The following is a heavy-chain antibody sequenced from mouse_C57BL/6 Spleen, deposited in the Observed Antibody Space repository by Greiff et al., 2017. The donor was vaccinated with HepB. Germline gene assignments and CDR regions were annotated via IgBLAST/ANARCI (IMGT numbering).Heavy chain of an antibody. J-gene: IGHJ4*01. Sequence: EVQLQQSGGGLVKPGGSLKLSCAASGFTFSDYGMHWVRQAPEKGLEWVAYISSGSSTIYYADTVKGRFTISRDNAKNTLFLQMTSLRSEDTAMYYCARDGTYAMDYWGQGTSVTVSS. CDR3: ARDGTYAMDY. V-gene: IGHV5-17*01. CDR2: ISSGSSTI. D-gene: IGHD1-1*01. CDR1: GFTFSDYG.